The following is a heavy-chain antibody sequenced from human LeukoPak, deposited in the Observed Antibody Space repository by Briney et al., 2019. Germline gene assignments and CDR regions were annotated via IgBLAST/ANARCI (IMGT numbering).Heavy chain of an antibody. CDR1: GGSFSGYY. CDR3: AGSPDGYYDSRGYFYEWHY. V-gene: IGHV4-34*01. CDR2: INHSGST. D-gene: IGHD3-22*01. J-gene: IGHJ4*02. Sequence: SETLSLTCAVYGGSFSGYYWSWIRQPPGKGLEWIGEINHSGSTNYNPSLKSRVTISVDTSKNQFSLKLSSVTAADTAVYYCAGSPDGYYDSRGYFYEWHYWGQGTLVTVSS.